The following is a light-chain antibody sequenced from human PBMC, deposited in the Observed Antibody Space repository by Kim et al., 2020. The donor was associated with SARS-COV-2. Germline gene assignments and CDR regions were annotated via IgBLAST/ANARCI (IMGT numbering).Light chain of an antibody. CDR2: DVS. J-gene: IGLJ1*01. CDR3: SSYTSISTYV. CDR1: SSDVGGYNY. Sequence: LTQPASVSGSPGQSITISCTGTSSDVGGYNYVSWYQQHPGKAPKLMIYDVSNRPSGVSNRFSGSKSGNTASLTISGLQAEDEADYYCSSYTSISTYVFGAGTKVTVL. V-gene: IGLV2-14*03.